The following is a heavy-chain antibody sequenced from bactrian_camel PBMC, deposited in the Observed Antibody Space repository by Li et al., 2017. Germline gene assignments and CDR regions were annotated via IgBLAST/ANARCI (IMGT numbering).Heavy chain of an antibody. CDR2: AGDDDVT. D-gene: IGHD5*01. CDR3: AADPFLSVSGRRNHGPDEYNY. Sequence: HVQLVESGGGSVQAGGSLRLSCAASGYLYSSYCMAWFRQAPGKEREGVAAAGDDDVTSYTDSVKGRFTISKDNAKNTLYLQMNRLKPEDTTMYYCAADPFLSVSGRRNHGPDEYNYWGQGTQVTVS. J-gene: IGHJ4*01. CDR1: GYLYSSYC. V-gene: IGHV3S26*01.